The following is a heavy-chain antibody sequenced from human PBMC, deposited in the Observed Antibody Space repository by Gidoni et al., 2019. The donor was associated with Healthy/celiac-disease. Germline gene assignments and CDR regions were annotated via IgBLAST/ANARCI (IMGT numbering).Heavy chain of an antibody. CDR3: AHGRLLVRGVIIYY. D-gene: IGHD3-10*01. J-gene: IGHJ4*02. CDR2: IYWDDDK. Sequence: QITVKESGPTLVKPTQTRTMTCTVSGVSLSTSGVGVGWIRQPPGKALEWLALIYWDDDKRYSPSLKSRLTITKDTSKNQVVLTMTNMDPVDTATYYFAHGRLLVRGVIIYYWGQGTLVTVSS. CDR1: GVSLSTSGVG. V-gene: IGHV2-5*02.